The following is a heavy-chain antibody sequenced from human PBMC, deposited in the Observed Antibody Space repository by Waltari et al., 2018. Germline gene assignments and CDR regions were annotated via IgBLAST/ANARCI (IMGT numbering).Heavy chain of an antibody. CDR1: GGSISSSSYY. J-gene: IGHJ6*03. CDR2: IYYSGST. Sequence: QLQLQESGPGLVKPSETLSLTCTVSGGSISSSSYYWGWIRQPPGKGLEWIGSIYYSGSTYYNPSRKSRVTISVDTSKNQFSLKLSSVTAADTAVYYCARHGLGSRYYYYYMDVWGKGTTVTVSS. V-gene: IGHV4-39*01. CDR3: ARHGLGSRYYYYYMDV. D-gene: IGHD2-2*03.